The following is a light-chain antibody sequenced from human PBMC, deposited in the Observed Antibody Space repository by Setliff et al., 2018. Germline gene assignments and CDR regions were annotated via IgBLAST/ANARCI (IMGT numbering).Light chain of an antibody. J-gene: IGLJ2*01. V-gene: IGLV2-14*03. CDR3: LSYTSETTHAL. CDR1: SSDVGGYNY. CDR2: EVT. Sequence: QSALTQPAAVSGSPGQSITISCAGSSSDVGGYNYVSWYQLHPGKAPKLMIYEVTKRPSGVSDRFSGSKSGNTASLTISGLQAEDEADYYCLSYTSETTHALFAGGTQLTVL.